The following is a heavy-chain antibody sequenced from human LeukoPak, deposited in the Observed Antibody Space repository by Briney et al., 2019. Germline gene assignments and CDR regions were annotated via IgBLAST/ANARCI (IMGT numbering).Heavy chain of an antibody. Sequence: PGGSLRLSCAASGFTFSSYAMSWVRQAPGQGLEWMGGIIPIFGTANYAQKFQGRVTITADESTSTAYMELSSLRSEDTAVYYCAAAAGNFDYWGQGTLVTVSS. CDR1: GFTFSSYA. D-gene: IGHD6-13*01. CDR3: AAAAGNFDY. CDR2: IIPIFGTA. J-gene: IGHJ4*02. V-gene: IGHV1-69*01.